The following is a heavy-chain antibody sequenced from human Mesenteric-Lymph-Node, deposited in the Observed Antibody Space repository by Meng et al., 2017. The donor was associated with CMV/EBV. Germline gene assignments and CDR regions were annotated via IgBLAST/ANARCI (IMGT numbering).Heavy chain of an antibody. CDR2: INHSGST. CDR1: GGSFSGYY. V-gene: IGHV4-34*01. D-gene: IGHD4-23*01. CDR3: ARHQRWLKSEGGFNY. Sequence: QVNPLLEAAGLVKPSESLSLTWPVYGGSFSGYYLSWIRQPPRKGLEWIGEINHSGSTNNNPSLKSRVTISVDTSKNQFSLKLSSVTAADTAVYYCARHQRWLKSEGGFNYWGQGTLVTVSS. J-gene: IGHJ4*02.